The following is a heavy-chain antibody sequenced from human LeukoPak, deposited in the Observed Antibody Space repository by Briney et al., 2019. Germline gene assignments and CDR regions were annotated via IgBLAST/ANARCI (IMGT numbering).Heavy chain of an antibody. V-gene: IGHV4-59*01. CDR2: IFYTGNT. D-gene: IGHD3-3*01. J-gene: IGHJ4*02. Sequence: PSETLSLTCTVSGDYISNYYWSRIRQPPGKRLEWIGYIFYTGNTNYNPSLKSRVTISLDKAKNQFSLKVNSVTAADTAVYYCARGVKSTYYDFWSVPSLDYWGQGTLVTVSS. CDR3: ARGVKSTYYDFWSVPSLDY. CDR1: GDYISNYY.